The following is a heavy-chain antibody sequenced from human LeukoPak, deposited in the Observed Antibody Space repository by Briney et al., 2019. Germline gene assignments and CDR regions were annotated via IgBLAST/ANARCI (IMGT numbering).Heavy chain of an antibody. CDR2: IKHDGSEK. D-gene: IGHD3-3*01. CDR3: ATDRGWRTSGYYLYYFEY. Sequence: GGSLRLSCAASGFIFTNYFMSWVRQAPGKGLEWVASIKHDGSEKCYVDSVRGRFTISRDNTMNSLYLQMSSLRAEDTAVYYCATDRGWRTSGYYLYYFEYWGQGTLVTYSS. CDR1: GFIFTNYF. J-gene: IGHJ4*02. V-gene: IGHV3-7*01.